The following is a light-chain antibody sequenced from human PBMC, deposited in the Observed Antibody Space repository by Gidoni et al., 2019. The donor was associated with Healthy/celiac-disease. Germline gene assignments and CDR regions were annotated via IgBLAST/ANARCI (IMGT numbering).Light chain of an antibody. V-gene: IGLV3-19*01. CDR3: NSRDSSGNHAV. Sequence: SSELTQDPAVSVASGQTVRITCQGDSLRSYYASWYQQKPGQAPVLVIYGKNNRPSGIPDRFSGSSSGNTASLTITGAQAEDEADYYCNSRDSSGNHAVFGGGTKLTVL. J-gene: IGLJ2*01. CDR2: GKN. CDR1: SLRSYY.